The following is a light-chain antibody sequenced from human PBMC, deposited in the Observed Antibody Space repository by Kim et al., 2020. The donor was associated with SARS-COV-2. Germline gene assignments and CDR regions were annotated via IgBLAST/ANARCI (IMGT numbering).Light chain of an antibody. V-gene: IGKV3-15*01. Sequence: SVSPGERATVSCRASESVSGNLAWYKQRPGQAPRLLIYGTSARATGISARFSGSGSGTEFTLTISSLQSEDFAVYNCQQYHNWPYTFGQGTKLEI. J-gene: IGKJ2*01. CDR1: ESVSGN. CDR2: GTS. CDR3: QQYHNWPYT.